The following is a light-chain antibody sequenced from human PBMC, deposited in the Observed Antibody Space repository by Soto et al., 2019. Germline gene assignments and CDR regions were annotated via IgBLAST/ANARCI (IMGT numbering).Light chain of an antibody. CDR1: SSNIGAGYD. V-gene: IGLV1-40*01. J-gene: IGLJ3*02. CDR2: GNS. CDR3: QSYDSNLSGWV. Sequence: QPVLTQPPSVSGAPGQRVTISCTESSSNIGAGYDVHWYQQLPGTAPKLLIYGNSNRPSGVPDRFSGSKSGTSASLAITGLQAEDEADYYCQSYDSNLSGWVFGGGTKLTVL.